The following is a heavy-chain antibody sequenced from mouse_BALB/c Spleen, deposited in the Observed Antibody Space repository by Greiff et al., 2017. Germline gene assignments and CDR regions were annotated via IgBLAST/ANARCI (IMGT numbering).Heavy chain of an antibody. CDR2: IWSGGST. CDR1: GFSLTSYG. Sequence: QVQLQQSGPGLVQPSQSLSITCTVSGFSLTSYGVHWVRQSPGQGLEWLGVIWSGGSTDYNAAFISSLSISKDNSTSQVFFKMNSLQANDTAIYYCARNAGNYYAMDYWGQGTSVTVAA. V-gene: IGHV2-2*02. D-gene: IGHD2-1*01. J-gene: IGHJ4*01. CDR3: ARNAGNYYAMDY.